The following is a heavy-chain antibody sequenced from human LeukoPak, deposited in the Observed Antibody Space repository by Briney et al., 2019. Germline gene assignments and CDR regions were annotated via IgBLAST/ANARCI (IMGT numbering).Heavy chain of an antibody. CDR1: GFTFSSYD. Sequence: GGSLRLSCAASGFTFSSYDMHWVRHATGKGLEWVSAIGTAGDTYYPGSVKGRFTISRENAKNSLYLQMNSLRAGDTAVYYCARGGDGYNYDYWGQGTLVTVSS. J-gene: IGHJ4*02. CDR2: IGTAGDT. V-gene: IGHV3-13*01. CDR3: ARGGDGYNYDY. D-gene: IGHD5-24*01.